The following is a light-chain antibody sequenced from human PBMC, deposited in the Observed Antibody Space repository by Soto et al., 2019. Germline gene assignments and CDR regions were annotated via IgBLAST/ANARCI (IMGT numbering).Light chain of an antibody. Sequence: DIVMTQSPDSLAVSLGERATINCKSSQSVLYSSNNKNYLAWYQQKPGQPPKLLIYWASTRESGVPDRFSGSGFGTDFTLTISSRQAEDVAVYYCQQYYSPWTFGQGTKVELK. V-gene: IGKV4-1*01. CDR2: WAS. CDR3: QQYYSPWT. J-gene: IGKJ1*01. CDR1: QSVLYSSNNKNY.